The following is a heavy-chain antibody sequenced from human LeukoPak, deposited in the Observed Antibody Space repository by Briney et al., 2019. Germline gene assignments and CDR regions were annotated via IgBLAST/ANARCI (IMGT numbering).Heavy chain of an antibody. V-gene: IGHV1-46*03. CDR3: ARTVFGVVTHFDY. CDR1: GYTFTSYY. D-gene: IGHD3-3*01. CDR2: INPSGGST. J-gene: IGHJ4*02. Sequence: ASVKVSYKESGYTFTSYYMHWVRQAPGQGLEWMGIINPSGGSTSYAQKFQGRVTITRDTCTSTVYLELSRLRSEDTAVYYCARTVFGVVTHFDYWGQGTLVTVSS.